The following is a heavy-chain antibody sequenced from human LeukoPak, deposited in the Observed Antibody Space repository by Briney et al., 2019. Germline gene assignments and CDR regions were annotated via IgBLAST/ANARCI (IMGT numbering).Heavy chain of an antibody. J-gene: IGHJ6*03. CDR1: RFTFSSYA. V-gene: IGHV3-23*01. CDR3: AQHYYMDV. CDR2: IGGSGEST. Sequence: GGSLRLSCAASRFTFSSYAVSSVRQAPGKGLEWVSAIGGSGESTYYADSVKGRFTMSRDNSKNTLYLEVNSLRAEDTAVYYCAQHYYMDVWSKGTTVTVSS.